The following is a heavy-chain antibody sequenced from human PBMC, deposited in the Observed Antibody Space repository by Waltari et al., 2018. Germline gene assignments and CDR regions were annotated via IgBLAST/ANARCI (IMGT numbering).Heavy chain of an antibody. V-gene: IGHV1-58*01. Sequence: QMQLVQSGPEVKKPGTSVKVSCKASGFTSTSSAVQWVRQARGQRLEWMGWRQASGQRMGWRGWIVVGTGNTSYAQKFQERATITRDMSTSTAYMELSSLRSEDTAVYFCAAARRRKNCFDPWGQGTLVTVSS. D-gene: IGHD2-21*01. CDR1: GFTSTSSA. J-gene: IGHJ5*02. CDR3: AAARRRKNCFDP. CDR2: IVVGTGNT.